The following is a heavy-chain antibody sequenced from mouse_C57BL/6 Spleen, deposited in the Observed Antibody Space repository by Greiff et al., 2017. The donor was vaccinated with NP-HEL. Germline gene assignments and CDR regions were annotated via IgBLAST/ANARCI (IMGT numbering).Heavy chain of an antibody. J-gene: IGHJ1*03. CDR1: GYTFTDHT. Sequence: VQLQQSDAELVKPGASVKISCKVSGYTFTDHTIHWMKQRPEQGLEWIGYIYPRDGSTKYNEKFKGKATLTADKSSSTAYMQLNSLTSEDSAVYCWAFITTVGWYFDVWGTGTTVTVSS. V-gene: IGHV1-78*01. CDR2: IYPRDGST. CDR3: AFITTVGWYFDV. D-gene: IGHD1-1*01.